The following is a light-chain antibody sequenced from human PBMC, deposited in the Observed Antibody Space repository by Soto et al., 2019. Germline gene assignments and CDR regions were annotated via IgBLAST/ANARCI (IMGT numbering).Light chain of an antibody. Sequence: QSVLTQPASVSGSPGQSITISCSGTSSDVGTYDPVSWYQHHPGKAPKLMIYEVNKRPSGVSCRFSGSKSGNTASLTISGLQAENKAYYYCCSYAGTSFVFGSGTKVTVL. CDR2: EVN. CDR1: SSDVGTYDP. J-gene: IGLJ1*01. V-gene: IGLV2-23*02. CDR3: CSYAGTSFV.